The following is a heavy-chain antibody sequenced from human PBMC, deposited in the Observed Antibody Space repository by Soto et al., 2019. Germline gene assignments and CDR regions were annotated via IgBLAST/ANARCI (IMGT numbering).Heavy chain of an antibody. D-gene: IGHD3-3*01. CDR2: IYYSGST. CDR1: GGSISSGDYY. CDR3: ARIGGLPHVLRFLEIDP. Sequence: QVQLQESGPGLVKPSQTLSLTCTVSGGSISSGDYYWSWIRQPPGQGLEWIGYIYYSGSTYYNPSLKSRVTISVDTSKNQFSLKLSSVTAADTAVYYCARIGGLPHVLRFLEIDPWGQGTLVTVSS. V-gene: IGHV4-30-4*01. J-gene: IGHJ5*02.